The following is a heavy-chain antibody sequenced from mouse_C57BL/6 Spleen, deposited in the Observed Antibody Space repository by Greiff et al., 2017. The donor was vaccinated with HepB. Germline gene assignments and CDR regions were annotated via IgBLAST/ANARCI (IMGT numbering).Heavy chain of an antibody. J-gene: IGHJ2*01. CDR2: IYPGDGDT. CDR3: AREGGNYGSSYS. V-gene: IGHV1-82*01. Sequence: QVQLQQSGPELVKPGASVKISCKASGYAFSSSWMNWVKQRPGKGLEWIGRIYPGDGDTNYNGKFKGKATLTADKSSSTAYMQLSSLTSEDSAVYFCAREGGNYGSSYSWGQGTTLTVSS. D-gene: IGHD1-1*01. CDR1: GYAFSSSW.